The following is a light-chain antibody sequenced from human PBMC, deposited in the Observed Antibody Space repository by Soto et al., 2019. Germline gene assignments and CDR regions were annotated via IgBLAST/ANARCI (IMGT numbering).Light chain of an antibody. V-gene: IGLV1-44*01. CDR2: SNN. J-gene: IGLJ2*01. CDR1: SSNIKTNG. CDR3: ATWDYSFNGLI. Sequence: QLVLTQPPSASGTPGQRVTISCSGGSSNIKTNGVSWYQQVPGAAPKLLIYSNNQRPSGAPDRFTGSKSGTSASLAIAGLQSEYEATYHCATWDYSFNGLIFGGGTKLTLL.